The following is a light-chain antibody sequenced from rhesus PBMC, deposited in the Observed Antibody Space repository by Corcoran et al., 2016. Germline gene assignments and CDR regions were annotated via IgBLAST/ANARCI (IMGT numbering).Light chain of an antibody. J-gene: IGKJ1*01. CDR3: QQYNSAPWT. V-gene: IGKV1-21*01. CDR2: KAS. Sequence: DIQMTQSPSSLSASVGDRVTITCRASQGISSWLAWYQQKPGKAPTLLSYKASSLQSGVPSRFSGSGSGTDFTLTISSLHPEDFATYYCQQYNSAPWTFGQGTKVEIK. CDR1: QGISSW.